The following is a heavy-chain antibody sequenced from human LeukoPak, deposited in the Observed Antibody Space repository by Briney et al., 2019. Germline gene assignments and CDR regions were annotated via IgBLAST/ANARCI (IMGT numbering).Heavy chain of an antibody. J-gene: IGHJ4*02. CDR3: ARVGPTRSDFDY. V-gene: IGHV3-53*01. CDR1: RFIFSSNY. D-gene: IGHD1-26*01. CDR2: IFSGGST. Sequence: GGSLRLSCAASRFIFSSNYMTWVRQAPGKGLEWVSVIFSGGSTYYADSVKGRVTISRDNSKNTLYLQMNNLRGEDTAVYYCARVGPTRSDFDYWGQGTLVTVSS.